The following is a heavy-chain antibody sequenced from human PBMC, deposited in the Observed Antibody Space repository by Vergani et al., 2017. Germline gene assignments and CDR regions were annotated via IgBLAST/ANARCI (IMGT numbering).Heavy chain of an antibody. CDR3: VKDNDYDTDGPFDL. Sequence: VEAGGGLVQPGGSLRLSCTALGFTFQAFAFHWVRQVSGRGLEWVSGIDRNYGVKNGNSFEGRFSISRDNAKKAVLLQMNNLRHEDTALYFCVKDNDYDTDGPFDLWGRGTLVTVSS. CDR1: GFTFQAFA. D-gene: IGHD3-16*01. J-gene: IGHJ2*01. CDR2: IDRNYGVK. V-gene: IGHV3-9*01.